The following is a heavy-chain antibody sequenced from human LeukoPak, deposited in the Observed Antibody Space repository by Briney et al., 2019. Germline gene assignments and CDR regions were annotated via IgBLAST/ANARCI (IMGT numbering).Heavy chain of an antibody. CDR3: ARVTYYGSGSYYNDYYYYMDV. CDR1: GGSISSSGYC. D-gene: IGHD3-10*01. Sequence: SETLSLTCTVSGGSISSSGYCWGWIRQPPGKGLEWIGSIDYSGSTYYNPSLKSRVTISVDTSKNQFSLKLSSVTAADTAVYYCARVTYYGSGSYYNDYYYYMDVWGKGTTVTVSS. CDR2: IDYSGST. V-gene: IGHV4-39*07. J-gene: IGHJ6*03.